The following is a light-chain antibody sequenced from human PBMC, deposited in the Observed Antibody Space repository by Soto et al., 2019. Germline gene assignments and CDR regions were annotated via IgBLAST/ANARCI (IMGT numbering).Light chain of an antibody. V-gene: IGKV2-28*01. J-gene: IGKJ1*01. CDR2: LGS. Sequence: DIVMTQSPLSLPVTPGEPASISCRSSQSLLHSNGYYYLGWYLQKPGQSPQLLIYLGSNRASGVPDRFSGSGSGTDFTLKISRVEAEDVGVYYCMQALQTPWTFGQGTRWIS. CDR3: MQALQTPWT. CDR1: QSLLHSNGYYY.